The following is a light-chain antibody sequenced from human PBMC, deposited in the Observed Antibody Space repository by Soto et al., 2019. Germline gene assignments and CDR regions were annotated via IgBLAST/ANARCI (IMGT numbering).Light chain of an antibody. CDR2: AAS. V-gene: IGKV1-12*01. J-gene: IGKJ2*01. Sequence: DIQMTQSPSSLSASVGDRVTITCRASQGFSSWLAWYQQKPGQAPKLPIYAASSLQSGVPSRFSGSGSGTDFTLTISSLQPEDFATYYCQQANSFPHTFGQGTKLEIK. CDR1: QGFSSW. CDR3: QQANSFPHT.